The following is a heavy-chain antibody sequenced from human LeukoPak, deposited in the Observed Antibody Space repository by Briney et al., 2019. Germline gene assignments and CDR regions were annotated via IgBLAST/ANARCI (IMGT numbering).Heavy chain of an antibody. CDR3: AKPSITMVRGVITAYDY. V-gene: IGHV3-23*01. CDR1: GFTFSSYA. Sequence: HPGGSLRLSCAASGFTFSSYAMSWVRQAPGKGLEWVSAISGSGGSTYYADSVKGRFTISRDNSKNTLYLQMNSLRAEDTAVYYCAKPSITMVRGVITAYDYWGQGTLVTVSS. CDR2: ISGSGGST. D-gene: IGHD3-10*01. J-gene: IGHJ4*02.